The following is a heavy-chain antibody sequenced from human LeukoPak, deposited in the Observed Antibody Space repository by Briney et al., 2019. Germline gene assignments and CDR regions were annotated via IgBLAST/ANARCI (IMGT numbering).Heavy chain of an antibody. CDR3: AREAEANDY. J-gene: IGHJ4*02. CDR2: ISGSGASK. V-gene: IGHV3-23*01. CDR1: GFTFSSCA. Sequence: GGSLRLSCAASGFTFSSCALSWVRQAPGKGLEWVSAISGSGASKYYADSVKGRFTISRDNSKNTLYLQMNSLRPEDTAVYYCAREAEANDYWGQGTLVTVSS.